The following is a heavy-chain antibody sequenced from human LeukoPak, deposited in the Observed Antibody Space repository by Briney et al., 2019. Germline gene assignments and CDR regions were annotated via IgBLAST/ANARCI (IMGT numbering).Heavy chain of an antibody. CDR1: GGSISSYY. CDR2: IYYSGST. Sequence: SETLSLTCTVSGGSISSYYWSWIRQPPGKGLEWIGYIYYSGSTNYNPSLKSRVTISVDTSKDQFSLKLSSVTAADTAVYYCAREELGAFDIWGQGTMVTVSS. J-gene: IGHJ3*02. CDR3: AREELGAFDI. V-gene: IGHV4-59*01. D-gene: IGHD1-26*01.